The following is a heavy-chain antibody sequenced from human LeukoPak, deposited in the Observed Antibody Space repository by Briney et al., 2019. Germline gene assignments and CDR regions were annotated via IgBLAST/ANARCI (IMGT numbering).Heavy chain of an antibody. D-gene: IGHD6-19*01. V-gene: IGHV3-23*01. CDR2: ISGSGGST. Sequence: GGSLRLSCAASGCTFSSYAMSWVRQAPGKGLEWVSAISGSGGSTYYADSMKGRFTISRDNSKNTLYLQMNSLRAEDTAVYYCAKVWDSGWSFDYWGQGTLVTVSS. CDR3: AKVWDSGWSFDY. CDR1: GCTFSSYA. J-gene: IGHJ4*02.